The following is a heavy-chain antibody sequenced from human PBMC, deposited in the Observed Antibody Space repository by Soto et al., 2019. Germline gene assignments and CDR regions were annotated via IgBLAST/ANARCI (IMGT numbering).Heavy chain of an antibody. J-gene: IGHJ3*02. CDR2: IYSGGST. V-gene: IGHV3-66*01. Sequence: EVQLVESGGGLVQPGGSLRLSCAASGFTVSSNYMSWVRQAPGKGLEWVSVIYSGGSTYYADSVKGRFTISRDNSKNTLYLKMNSLRAEDTAVYYCVRDRSTIYAFEIWGQGTMVTVSS. CDR3: VRDRSTIYAFEI. CDR1: GFTVSSNY. D-gene: IGHD3-3*01.